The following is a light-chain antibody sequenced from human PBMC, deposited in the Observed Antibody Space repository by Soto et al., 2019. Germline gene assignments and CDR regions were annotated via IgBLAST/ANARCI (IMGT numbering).Light chain of an antibody. CDR1: SSDVGGYNF. CDR3: SSYTSSFTRV. CDR2: EVS. Sequence: QSALTQPASVSGSPGQSITIAWTGTSSDVGGYNFVSWYQQHPGKAPKLMIYEVSNRPSGVSNRFSGSKSGNTASLTISGLQTEDEADYYCSSYTSSFTRVFGGGTKLTVL. J-gene: IGLJ3*02. V-gene: IGLV2-14*01.